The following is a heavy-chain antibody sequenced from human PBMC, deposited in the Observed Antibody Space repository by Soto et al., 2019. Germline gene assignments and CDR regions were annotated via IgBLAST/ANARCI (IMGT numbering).Heavy chain of an antibody. D-gene: IGHD3-10*01. V-gene: IGHV1-69*02. CDR1: GGTFSSYT. CDR2: IIPILGIA. Sequence: QVQLVQSGAEVKKPGSSVKVSCKASGGTFSSYTISWVRQAPGQGLEWMGRIIPILGIANYAQKFQGRVTITADKSTTTAYRELSSLRSEATAVYSCPRGDYPRVFDSWAQGPLVTFPP. CDR3: PRGDYPRVFDS. J-gene: IGHJ5*01.